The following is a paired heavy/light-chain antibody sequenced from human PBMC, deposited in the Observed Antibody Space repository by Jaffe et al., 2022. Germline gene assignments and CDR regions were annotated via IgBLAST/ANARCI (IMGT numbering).Heavy chain of an antibody. V-gene: IGHV4-39*01. J-gene: IGHJ5*02. CDR3: AAIVVLVGAAGS. Sequence: QLQLQESGPGLVKPSETLSLTCTVSGGSINSSRYYWGWIRQPPGKGLEWVGSISYSGSTYYNPSLKSRVTISVDTSKNQFSLKLTSVTATDTSVYYCAAIVVLVGAAGSWGQGTLVTVSS. CDR2: ISYSGST. CDR1: GGSINSSRYY. D-gene: IGHD2-15*01.
Light chain of an antibody. CDR3: QQSYSTPLYT. CDR2: AAS. CDR1: QTISIY. J-gene: IGKJ2*01. V-gene: IGKV1-39*01. Sequence: DIQMTQSPSSLSASVGDRVTISCRTSQTISIYLNWYQQKPGKAPKLLIYAASSLQSGVPSRFSGSGSGTDFTLTISNLQPEDFATYYCQQSYSTPLYTFGQGTNLEIK.